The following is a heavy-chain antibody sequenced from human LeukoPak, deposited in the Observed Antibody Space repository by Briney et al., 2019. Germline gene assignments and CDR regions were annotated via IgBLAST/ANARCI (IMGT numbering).Heavy chain of an antibody. CDR2: IRYEGTEK. D-gene: IGHD3-10*01. CDR1: GFTFSSYG. V-gene: IGHV3-30*02. J-gene: IGHJ5*02. Sequence: GGSLRLSCAASGFTFSSYGMHWVRQAPGKGLEWVAFIRYEGTEKYYADSVKGRFTISRDNSKNTLYLEMNSLRTEDTAVYHCAKDLMRDRWFGESWGQGTLVTVSS. CDR3: AKDLMRDRWFGES.